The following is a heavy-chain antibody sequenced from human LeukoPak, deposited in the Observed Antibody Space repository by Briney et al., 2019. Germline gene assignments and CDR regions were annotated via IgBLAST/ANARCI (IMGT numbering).Heavy chain of an antibody. V-gene: IGHV1-18*01. D-gene: IGHD3-10*01. CDR1: GYTFTSYG. J-gene: IGHJ4*02. CDR2: ISAYNGNT. CDR3: GEYDLLGDY. Sequence: ASVKVSCKASGYTFTSYGISWVRQAPGQGLEWMGWISAYNGNTNYAQKLQGRVTMTTDTSTSTAYLELRSLTSDDTAVYSRGEYDLLGDYWGQGTLVTVSS.